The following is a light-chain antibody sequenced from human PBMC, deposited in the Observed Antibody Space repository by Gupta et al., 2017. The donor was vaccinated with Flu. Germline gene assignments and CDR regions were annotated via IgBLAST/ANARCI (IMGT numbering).Light chain of an antibody. V-gene: IGKV1-39*01. CDR2: AAS. CDR1: QSISSY. Sequence: DIQMTQSPSSLSASVGDRVTITCRASQSISSYLNWYQQKPGKAPKLLIYAASSLQSGVPSRFSGSGSGTDFTRTISSLQPEDFATYYCQQSYSTPRGYTFGQGTKLEIK. CDR3: QQSYSTPRGYT. J-gene: IGKJ2*01.